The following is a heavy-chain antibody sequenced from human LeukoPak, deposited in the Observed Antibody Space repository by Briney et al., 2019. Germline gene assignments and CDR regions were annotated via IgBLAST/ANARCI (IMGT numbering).Heavy chain of an antibody. Sequence: SETLSLTCAVYGGSFSGYYWSWIRQPPGKGLEWIGEINHSGSTNYNPSLKSRVTISVDTSKNQLSLKLSSVTAADTAVYYCARDLYINWFDPWGQGTLVTVSS. D-gene: IGHD1-14*01. CDR3: ARDLYINWFDP. CDR1: GGSFSGYY. J-gene: IGHJ5*02. CDR2: INHSGST. V-gene: IGHV4-34*01.